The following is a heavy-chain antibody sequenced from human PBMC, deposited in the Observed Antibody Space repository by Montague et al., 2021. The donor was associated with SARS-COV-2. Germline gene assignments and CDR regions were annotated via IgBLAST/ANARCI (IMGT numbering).Heavy chain of an antibody. CDR3: AHLIRYYDIFTAFPLDA. CDR2: IYSNGDK. V-gene: IGHV2-5*01. CDR1: GFSLSTPNVG. J-gene: IGHJ5*02. D-gene: IGHD3-9*01. Sequence: PALVKPTQTLTLTCTFSGFSLSTPNVGVAWIRQPPGKALEWLAVIYSNGDKRYSPSLQRRLTITKDTSRNQVVVSLTNVDPLDTATYYCAHLIRYYDIFTAFPLDAWGQGPQVPVSS.